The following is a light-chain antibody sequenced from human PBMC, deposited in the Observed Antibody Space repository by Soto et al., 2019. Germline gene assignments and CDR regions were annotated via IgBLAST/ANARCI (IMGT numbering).Light chain of an antibody. Sequence: DIVMTQSPDSLAVSLGERATINCKSSQSVLYTPSNKNHLAWYQQKPGQPPKLLISWSSTRESGVPDRFSGSGYGTEFTLTISSLQAEDVAVYDCQHYDSIPFTCGPGTKVDIK. J-gene: IGKJ3*01. CDR1: QSVLYTPSNKNH. CDR3: QHYDSIPFT. CDR2: WSS. V-gene: IGKV4-1*01.